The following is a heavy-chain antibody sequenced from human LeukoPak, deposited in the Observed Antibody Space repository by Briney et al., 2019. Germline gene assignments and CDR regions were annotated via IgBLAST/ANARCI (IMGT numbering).Heavy chain of an antibody. V-gene: IGHV1-3*01. CDR1: GYTFIDYT. CDR2: INGGSGNT. J-gene: IGHJ4*02. CDR3: ANPRYDSSGYYYVD. D-gene: IGHD3-22*01. Sequence: ASVKVSCKASGYTFIDYTMHWLRQAPGRRLDWMGWINGGSGNTKYSPEYQGRVTITRDTSASTGYMELSSLRSEDTAVYYCANPRYDSSGYYYVDWGQGTLVTVSS.